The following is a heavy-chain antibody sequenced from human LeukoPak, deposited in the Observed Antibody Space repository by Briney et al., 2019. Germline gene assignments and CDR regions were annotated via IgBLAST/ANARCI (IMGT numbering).Heavy chain of an antibody. CDR2: IYTSGST. CDR3: ARGIGRRTFDI. Sequence: PSETLSLTCTVSGGSISSYYWSWIRQPAGKGLEWIGRIYTSGSTNYNPSLKSRVTMSVDTSKNHFSLNLSSVTAADTAVFYCARGIGRRTFDIWGRGTMVTVSS. D-gene: IGHD1-26*01. J-gene: IGHJ3*02. CDR1: GGSISSYY. V-gene: IGHV4-4*07.